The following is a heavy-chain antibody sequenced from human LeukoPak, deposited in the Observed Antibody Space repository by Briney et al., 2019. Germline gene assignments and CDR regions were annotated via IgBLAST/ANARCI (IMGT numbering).Heavy chain of an antibody. CDR3: ARDPSAYQLLYYYYGMDV. V-gene: IGHV1-58*01. Sequence: ASVKVSCKASGFTFTSSAVQWVRQARGQRLEWIGWIVVGTGNTKYAQKFQERVTITRDMSTSTAYMELSSLRSEDTAVYYCARDPSAYQLLYYYYGMDVWGQGTTVTVSS. CDR2: IVVGTGNT. D-gene: IGHD2-2*01. J-gene: IGHJ6*02. CDR1: GFTFTSSA.